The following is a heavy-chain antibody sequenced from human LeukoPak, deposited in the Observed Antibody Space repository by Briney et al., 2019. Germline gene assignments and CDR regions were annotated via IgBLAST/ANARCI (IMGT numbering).Heavy chain of an antibody. J-gene: IGHJ3*01. V-gene: IGHV4-39*01. CDR2: IYYSGST. Sequence: SETLSLTCTVSGGSISSSSYYWGWIRQPPGKGLEWIGSIYYSGSTYYNPSLKSRVTISVDTSKNQFSPKLSSVTAADTAVFYCARHRMYYYDTSGRGVADAFDFWGQGTMVTVSS. CDR3: ARHRMYYYDTSGRGVADAFDF. CDR1: GGSISSSSYY. D-gene: IGHD3-22*01.